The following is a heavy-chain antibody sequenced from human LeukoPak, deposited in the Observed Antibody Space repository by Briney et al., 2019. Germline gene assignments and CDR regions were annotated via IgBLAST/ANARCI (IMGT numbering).Heavy chain of an antibody. D-gene: IGHD5-18*01. V-gene: IGHV3-23*01. J-gene: IGHJ4*02. CDR1: GFTYSSYA. CDR2: ISGSGGST. CDR3: AKDQVYSYGYMDY. Sequence: PGGSLRLSCAASGFTYSSYAMSWVRQAPGKGLEWVSAISGSGGSTYYADSVKGRFTISRDNSKNTLYLQMNSLRAEDTAVYYCAKDQVYSYGYMDYWGQGTLVTVSS.